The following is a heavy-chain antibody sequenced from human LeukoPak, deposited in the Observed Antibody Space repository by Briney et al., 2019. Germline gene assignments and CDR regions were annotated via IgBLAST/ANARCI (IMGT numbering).Heavy chain of an antibody. J-gene: IGHJ4*02. V-gene: IGHV1-2*02. CDR3: ARGDSSGHYIFYSEYYFDY. Sequence: ASVKVSCKASGYTFTGYYMHWVRQAPGQGLEWMGWINPNSGGTNYAQKFQGRVTMTRDTSISTAYMELSRLRSDDTAVYYCARGDSSGHYIFYSEYYFDYWGQGTLVTVSS. CDR1: GYTFTGYY. D-gene: IGHD3-22*01. CDR2: INPNSGGT.